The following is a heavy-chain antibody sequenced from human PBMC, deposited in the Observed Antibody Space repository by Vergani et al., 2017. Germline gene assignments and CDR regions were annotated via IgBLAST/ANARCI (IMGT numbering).Heavy chain of an antibody. V-gene: IGHV3-30-3*01. CDR3: AREDAA. Sequence: VQLVESGGGVVQPGRSLRLSCAASGFTFSSYAMHWVRQAPGKGLEWVAVISYDGSNKYYADSVKGRFTISRDNSKNTLYLQMNSLRAEDTAVYYCAREDAAWGQGTLVTVSS. J-gene: IGHJ4*02. D-gene: IGHD6-25*01. CDR2: ISYDGSNK. CDR1: GFTFSSYA.